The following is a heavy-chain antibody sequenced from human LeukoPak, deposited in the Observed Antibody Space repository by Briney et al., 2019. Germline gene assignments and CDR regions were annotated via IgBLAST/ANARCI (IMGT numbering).Heavy chain of an antibody. D-gene: IGHD6-19*01. CDR1: GGSISSYY. CDR3: ARVAGYSSGWYRYFDL. Sequence: PSETLSLTCTVSGGSISSYYWSWIPQPPGKGLQWMGDIYYSGSTNYNPSLKSPVTISVDTSKNQLSLKLSSVTAADRAVYYCARVAGYSSGWYRYFDLWGRGTLVTVSS. J-gene: IGHJ2*01. V-gene: IGHV4-59*01. CDR2: IYYSGST.